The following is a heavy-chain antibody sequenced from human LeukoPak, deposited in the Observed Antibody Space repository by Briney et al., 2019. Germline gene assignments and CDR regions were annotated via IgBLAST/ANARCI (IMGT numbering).Heavy chain of an antibody. J-gene: IGHJ3*02. V-gene: IGHV3-48*01. D-gene: IGHD3-22*01. Sequence: GGSLRLSCAASGFTFSSYSMNWVRQAPGKGLEWVSYISSGSGSSIYYADSVKGRFTISRDNSKNTIYLQMNSLRVDDTAVYYCARAPFSADSSATPPAFDIWGHGTMVTVSS. CDR2: ISSGSGSSI. CDR1: GFTFSSYS. CDR3: ARAPFSADSSATPPAFDI.